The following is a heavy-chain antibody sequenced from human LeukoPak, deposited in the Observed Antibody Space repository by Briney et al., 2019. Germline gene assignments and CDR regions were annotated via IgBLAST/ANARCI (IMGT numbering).Heavy chain of an antibody. CDR2: INSAGSST. D-gene: IGHD6-13*01. V-gene: IGHV3-74*01. Sequence: GGSVSLSCAPSGFTFNIYWMHWVRQAPGKGLVWVSSINSAGSSTSYADSVKGRFTISRDNAKNTLYLQMNSLRAEDTAVYYCARDLEAAGLDYWGQGTLVTVSS. J-gene: IGHJ4*02. CDR1: GFTFNIYW. CDR3: ARDLEAAGLDY.